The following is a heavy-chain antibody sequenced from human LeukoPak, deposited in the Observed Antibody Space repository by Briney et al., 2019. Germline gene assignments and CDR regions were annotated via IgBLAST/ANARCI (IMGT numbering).Heavy chain of an antibody. J-gene: IGHJ4*02. Sequence: ASVKVSCKASGYTFTSYYMHWVRQAPGQGLEWMGIINPGGGSTSYAQKFQGRVTMTRDTSTSTVYMELSSLRSEDTAVYYCARGQLDSSGYYEYYFDYWGQGTLVTVSS. CDR2: INPGGGST. V-gene: IGHV1-46*01. CDR1: GYTFTSYY. D-gene: IGHD3-22*01. CDR3: ARGQLDSSGYYEYYFDY.